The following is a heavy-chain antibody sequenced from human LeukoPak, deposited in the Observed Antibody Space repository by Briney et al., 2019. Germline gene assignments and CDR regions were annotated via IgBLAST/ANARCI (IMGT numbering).Heavy chain of an antibody. CDR3: ASGKYYYDDAASINRASRTAFHI. J-gene: IGHJ3*02. V-gene: IGHV4-59*01. CDR1: GGSISNYY. CDR2: VYRSGQI. D-gene: IGHD3-22*01. Sequence: SETLSLTCTVSGGSISNYYWTWIRQSPGRAPEWLAYVYRSGQIDYNSSLRGRVTVSLDRSKTQLSLRLRSLTAADTAVYYCASGKYYYDDAASINRASRTAFHIWAQGTMVLVSS.